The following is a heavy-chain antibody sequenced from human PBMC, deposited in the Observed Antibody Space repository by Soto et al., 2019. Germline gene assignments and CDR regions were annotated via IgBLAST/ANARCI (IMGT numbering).Heavy chain of an antibody. D-gene: IGHD3-10*01. CDR3: ARGSYYYMIGRQTSFYSGLDI. V-gene: IGHV3-21*01. Sequence: GGSLRISCAASGFTFSIYGMNWVRQAPGKGLEWVAFISSNSSNIYYADSVKGRFTVSRDNAKNSLYLQMNTLRAEDTAVYYCARGSYYYMIGRQTSFYSGLDIWGQGTLVTVSS. CDR2: ISSNSSNI. CDR1: GFTFSIYG. J-gene: IGHJ6*02.